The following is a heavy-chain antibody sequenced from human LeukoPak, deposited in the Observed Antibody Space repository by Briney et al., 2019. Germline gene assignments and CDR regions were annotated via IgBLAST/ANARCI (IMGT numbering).Heavy chain of an antibody. CDR3: ARDHRVAAAFDY. CDR2: ISANGGST. CDR1: GFTFTSYA. D-gene: IGHD2-2*01. Sequence: GGSLRLSCAASGFTFTSYAMSWVRQAPGRGLEWVSSISANGGSTYYADSVKGRLTISRADSKSTVYLQMNSLRAEDTALYYCARDHRVAAAFDYWGQGALVTVSS. V-gene: IGHV3-23*01. J-gene: IGHJ4*02.